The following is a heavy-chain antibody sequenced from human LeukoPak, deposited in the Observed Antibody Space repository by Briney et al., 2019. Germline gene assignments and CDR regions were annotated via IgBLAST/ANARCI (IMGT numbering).Heavy chain of an antibody. CDR3: ARAIDYGYPGGY. CDR1: EFTFSNFW. J-gene: IGHJ4*02. D-gene: IGHD4-17*01. Sequence: GGSLRLSCVAYEFTFSNFWMSWVRQAPGKGLEWVANIKQDGTEKYYVDSVKGRFTVSRDNAKNSLYLQMNSLRAEDTAVSYCARAIDYGYPGGYWGQGTLVTVSS. V-gene: IGHV3-7*01. CDR2: IKQDGTEK.